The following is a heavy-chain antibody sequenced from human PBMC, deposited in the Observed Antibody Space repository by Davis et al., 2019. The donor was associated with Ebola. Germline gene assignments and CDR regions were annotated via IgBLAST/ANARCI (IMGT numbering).Heavy chain of an antibody. Sequence: MPSETLSLTCTVSGGSVSNYYWSWIRQPPGKGLEWIGYIYYSGSTYYNPSLKSRVTISVDTSKNQFSLKLSSVTAADTAVYYCARPEYRFSLDVWGQGTTVTVSS. CDR1: GGSVSNYY. V-gene: IGHV4-59*04. CDR2: IYYSGST. D-gene: IGHD5-18*01. CDR3: ARPEYRFSLDV. J-gene: IGHJ6*02.